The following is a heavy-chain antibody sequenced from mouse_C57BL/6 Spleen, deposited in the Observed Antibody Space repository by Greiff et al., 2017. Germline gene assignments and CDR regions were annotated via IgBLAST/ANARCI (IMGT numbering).Heavy chain of an antibody. CDR3: ARGYGTLYWYFDV. V-gene: IGHV1-69*01. CDR1: GYTFTSYW. J-gene: IGHJ1*03. D-gene: IGHD1-1*01. CDR2: IDPSDSYT. Sequence: VQLQQPGAELVMPGASVKLSCKASGYTFTSYWMHWVKQRPGQGLEWIGEIDPSDSYTNSNQKFKGKSTLTVDKSSSTAYMQLSSLTSEDSAVYYCARGYGTLYWYFDVWGTGTTVTVSS.